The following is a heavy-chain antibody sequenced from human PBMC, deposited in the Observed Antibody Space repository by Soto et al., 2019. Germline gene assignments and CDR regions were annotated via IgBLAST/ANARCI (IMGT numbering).Heavy chain of an antibody. Sequence: ASVKVSCKASGYTFTSYDINWVRQATGQGLEWMGWMNPNSGNTGYAQKFQGRVTMTRNTSISTAYMELSSLRSEDTAVYYCAREVTAAGYYHYYRLAVCGQGTTVTASS. D-gene: IGHD6-13*01. CDR2: MNPNSGNT. J-gene: IGHJ6*02. V-gene: IGHV1-8*01. CDR1: GYTFTSYD. CDR3: AREVTAAGYYHYYRLAV.